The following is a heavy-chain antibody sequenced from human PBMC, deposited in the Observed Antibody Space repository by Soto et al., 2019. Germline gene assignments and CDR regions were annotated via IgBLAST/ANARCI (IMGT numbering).Heavy chain of an antibody. J-gene: IGHJ2*01. Sequence: KASETLSLTCTVSGVSISTYYWSWIRQPPGKGLEWIGYIYYSGYTYYNPSLKSRVTISVDTSKDQFSLKLSSVTAVDTAVYYCARSGIAVHWYFDLWGRGTLVTVSS. D-gene: IGHD6-19*01. V-gene: IGHV4-59*08. CDR1: GVSISTYY. CDR2: IYYSGYT. CDR3: ARSGIAVHWYFDL.